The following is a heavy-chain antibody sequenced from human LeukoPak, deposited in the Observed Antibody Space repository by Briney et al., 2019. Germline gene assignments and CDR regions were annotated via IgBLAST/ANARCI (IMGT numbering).Heavy chain of an antibody. J-gene: IGHJ4*02. CDR3: ARIYYDFESDF. CDR2: ISSSGST. Sequence: SETLSLTCTVSGDSISSGDYYWSWIRQPAGKGLEWIGRISSSGSTNYNPSLKSRVTISVDTSKNQFSLKLSSVTAADTAIYYCARIYYDFESDFWGQGTLVTVSS. V-gene: IGHV4-61*02. D-gene: IGHD3-3*01. CDR1: GDSISSGDYY.